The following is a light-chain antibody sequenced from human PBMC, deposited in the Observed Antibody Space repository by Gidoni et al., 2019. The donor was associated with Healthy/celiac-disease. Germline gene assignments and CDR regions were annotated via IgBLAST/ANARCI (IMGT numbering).Light chain of an antibody. CDR2: AAS. Sequence: DIQMTQSPSSLSASVGDRVTITCRASQSISSYLNWYQQKPGKAPKLLIYAASSLQSGVPSRFSGSGSETDFTLTISSLQPEDFATYYCQQSYSTPPTFGGGTRWRSN. CDR1: QSISSY. V-gene: IGKV1-39*01. CDR3: QQSYSTPPT. J-gene: IGKJ4*01.